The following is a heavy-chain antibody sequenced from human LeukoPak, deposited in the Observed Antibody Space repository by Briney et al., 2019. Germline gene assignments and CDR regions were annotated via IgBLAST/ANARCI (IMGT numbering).Heavy chain of an antibody. CDR2: IKQDGSEK. D-gene: IGHD3-22*01. CDR1: GFTFSSYW. CDR3: ARESMIVVVDY. V-gene: IGHV3-7*01. Sequence: GGSLRLSCAASGFTFSSYWMSWVRQAPGKGLEWVANIKQDGSEKYYVDSVKGRFTISRDNAKNSLYLQMNSLRAEDMAVYYCARESMIVVVDYWGQGTLVTVSS. J-gene: IGHJ4*02.